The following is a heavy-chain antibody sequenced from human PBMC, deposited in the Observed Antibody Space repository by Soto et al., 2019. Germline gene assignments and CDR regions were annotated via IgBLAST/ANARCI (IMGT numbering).Heavy chain of an antibody. J-gene: IGHJ6*01. CDR2: IYPGDSDT. D-gene: IGHD2-15*01. Sequence: PGESLKISCKGSGYSFTSYWIGWVRQMPGKGLEWMGIIYPGDSDTRYSPSFQGQVTISADKSISTAYLQWSSLKASDTAMYYCARQSCSGCCCYYYYHYDRMDFRGRGTTVTVSS. V-gene: IGHV5-51*01. CDR1: GYSFTSYW. CDR3: ARQSCSGCCCYYYYHYDRMDF.